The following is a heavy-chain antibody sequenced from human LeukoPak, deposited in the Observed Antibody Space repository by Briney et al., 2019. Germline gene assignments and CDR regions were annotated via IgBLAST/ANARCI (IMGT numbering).Heavy chain of an antibody. D-gene: IGHD3-16*02. CDR1: GFTFSSYA. V-gene: IGHV3-23*01. CDR3: AGELRLGELSFGN. CDR2: ISGSGDNT. Sequence: QTGGSLRLSCVASGFTFSSYAINWVRQAPGRGLEWVSIISGSGDNTNYADSVKGRFTISRDNAKNSLYLQMNSLRAEDTAVYYCAGELRLGELSFGNWGQGTLVTVSS. J-gene: IGHJ4*02.